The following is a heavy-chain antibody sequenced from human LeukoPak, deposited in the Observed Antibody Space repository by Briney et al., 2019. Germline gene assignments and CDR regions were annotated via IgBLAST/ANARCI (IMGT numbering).Heavy chain of an antibody. J-gene: IGHJ4*02. CDR1: GGSISSSNW. CDR3: ARVVFSGIAAAGPHFDY. CDR2: IYHSGST. V-gene: IGHV4-4*02. D-gene: IGHD6-13*01. Sequence: PSETLSLTCAVSGGSISSSNWWSWVRQPPGKGLEWIGEIYHSGSTNYNPSLKSRVTISVDKSKNQFSLKLSSVTAADTAVYYCARVVFSGIAAAGPHFDYWGQGTLVTVSS.